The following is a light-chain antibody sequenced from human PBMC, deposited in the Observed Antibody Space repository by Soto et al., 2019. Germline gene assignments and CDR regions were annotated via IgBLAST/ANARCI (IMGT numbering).Light chain of an antibody. J-gene: IGKJ5*01. CDR2: GAY. V-gene: IGKV3-20*01. CDR3: QKYGSSPPIT. Sequence: EIFWTQSLGTLSLSPGSRATPSGMATQIVSSSYLAWYQQKPGQAHRLIIYGAYSRATGIPHTFSGSGSGTDFTLTISSLQPEDFAVYYCQKYGSSPPITLGKLKRLEIK. CDR1: QIVSSSY.